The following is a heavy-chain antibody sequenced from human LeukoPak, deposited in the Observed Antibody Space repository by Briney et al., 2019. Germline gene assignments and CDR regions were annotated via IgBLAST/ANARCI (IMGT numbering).Heavy chain of an antibody. D-gene: IGHD3-22*01. CDR1: RGSISSAGYY. Sequence: SETLSLTCTVSRGSISSAGYYWSWIRQPAGKGLEWIGRVYTSGRTNYIPSLKSRVTISLDTSNKQFSLKLSSVTAADTAVYYCASSYYYDSSGYRNFDYWGRGTLVTVSS. J-gene: IGHJ4*02. CDR2: VYTSGRT. V-gene: IGHV4-61*02. CDR3: ASSYYYDSSGYRNFDY.